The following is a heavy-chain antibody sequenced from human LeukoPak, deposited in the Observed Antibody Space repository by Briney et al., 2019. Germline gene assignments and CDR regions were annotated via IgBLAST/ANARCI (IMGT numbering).Heavy chain of an antibody. CDR2: ISGSGGST. CDR3: ARDEYGVDY. J-gene: IGHJ4*02. CDR1: GFTISSQV. D-gene: IGHD4-17*01. Sequence: GGSLRLSCAASGFTISSQVMSWVRQAPGKGLEWVSAISGSGGSTYYADSVKGRFTISRDNSKNTLYLQMNSLRAEDTAVYYCARDEYGVDYGGQGTLVSVSS. V-gene: IGHV3-23*01.